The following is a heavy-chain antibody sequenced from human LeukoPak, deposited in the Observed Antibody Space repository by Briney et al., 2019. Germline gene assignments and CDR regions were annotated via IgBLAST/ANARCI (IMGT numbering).Heavy chain of an antibody. D-gene: IGHD6-19*01. CDR3: ARDRLGNDY. V-gene: IGHV3-21*01. CDR2: ISSSSSYI. CDR1: GFTFSNYA. Sequence: GGSLRLSCATSGFTFSNYAIHWVRQAPGKGLEWVSSISSSSSYIYYADSVKGRFTISRDNAKNSLYLQMNSLRAEDTAVYYCARDRLGNDYWGQGTLVTVSS. J-gene: IGHJ4*02.